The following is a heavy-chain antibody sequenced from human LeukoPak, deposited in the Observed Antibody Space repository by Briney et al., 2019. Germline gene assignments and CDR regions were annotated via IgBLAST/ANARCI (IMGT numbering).Heavy chain of an antibody. CDR2: IYTSGST. Sequence: SETLSLTCTVSGGSISSYYWSWIRQPAGKGLEWIGRIYTSGSTNYNPSLKSRVTISVDTSKNQFSLKLSSVTAADTAVYYCARDLYCSSTSCTNYYYYMDVWGKGTTVTISS. CDR1: GGSISSYY. V-gene: IGHV4-4*07. J-gene: IGHJ6*03. D-gene: IGHD2-2*01. CDR3: ARDLYCSSTSCTNYYYYMDV.